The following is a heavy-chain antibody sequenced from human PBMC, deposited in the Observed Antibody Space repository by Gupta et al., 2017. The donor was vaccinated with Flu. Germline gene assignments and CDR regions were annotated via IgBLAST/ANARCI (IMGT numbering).Heavy chain of an antibody. CDR2: ISYDANNA. CDR1: GFKFSNFA. V-gene: IGHV3-30-3*01. D-gene: IGHD3-22*01. J-gene: IGHJ4*02. Sequence: QVQLVESGGGAVRPGRSLKLSCAASGFKFSNFALHWVRQAPGKGLEWIATISYDANNADYADSVRGRFIISRDNSKNTLFLQLNRLRPEDTGVYYCARDTFALIVEYYFDGWGQGTRVTVSS. CDR3: ARDTFALIVEYYFDG.